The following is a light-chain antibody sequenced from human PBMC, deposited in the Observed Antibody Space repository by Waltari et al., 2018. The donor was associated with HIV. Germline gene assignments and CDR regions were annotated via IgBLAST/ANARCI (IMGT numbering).Light chain of an antibody. CDR1: QSVNSDY. CDR3: QQSFSSPWT. J-gene: IGKJ1*01. CDR2: GAS. Sequence: ENVLTQSPGTLSLSPGERATLSCRASQSVNSDYVAWYQQKPGQAPSLLIYGASSRATGIPDRFSGSGSGTDFTLTIDRLEPEDFAVYYCQQSFSSPWTFGQGTRVEIK. V-gene: IGKV3-20*01.